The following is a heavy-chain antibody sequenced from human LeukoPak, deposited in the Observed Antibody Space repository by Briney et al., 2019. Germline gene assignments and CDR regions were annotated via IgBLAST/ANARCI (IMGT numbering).Heavy chain of an antibody. Sequence: PGGSLRLSCVASGFTFSDYWMSWVRQAPGKGLEWVSSISSSSSYIYYADSVKGRFTISRDNAKNSLYLQMNSLRAEDTAVYYCARDGPYYDSSGYPPFGYWGQGTLVTVSS. V-gene: IGHV3-21*01. CDR3: ARDGPYYDSSGYPPFGY. D-gene: IGHD3-22*01. J-gene: IGHJ4*02. CDR1: GFTFSDYW. CDR2: ISSSSSYI.